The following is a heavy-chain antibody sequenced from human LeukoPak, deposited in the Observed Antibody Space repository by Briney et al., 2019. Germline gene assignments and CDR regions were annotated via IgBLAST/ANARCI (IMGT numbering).Heavy chain of an antibody. Sequence: SETLSLTCTVSGGSISSGSYYWSWIRQPAGKGLEWIGRIYTSGSTNYNPSLKSRVTMSVDTSKNQFSLKLSSVTAADTAVYYCARDRNYYDSSVNYYYYYMDVWGKGTTVTISS. V-gene: IGHV4-61*02. CDR1: GGSISSGSYY. CDR2: IYTSGST. J-gene: IGHJ6*03. CDR3: ARDRNYYDSSVNYYYYYMDV. D-gene: IGHD3-22*01.